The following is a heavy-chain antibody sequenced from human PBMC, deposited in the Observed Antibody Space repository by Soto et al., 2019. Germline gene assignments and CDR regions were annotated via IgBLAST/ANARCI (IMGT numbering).Heavy chain of an antibody. D-gene: IGHD3-16*01. Sequence: EVQLLESGGGLVQPGGSLRLSCAASGFTFSSYAMSWVRQAPGKGLEWVSAISGSGGSTYYADSVKGRFTISRDNSKNTLYLQMNSLRAEDTAVYYCAKAGIGEYDYVWGTPGVADAFDIWGQGTMVTVSS. CDR3: AKAGIGEYDYVWGTPGVADAFDI. J-gene: IGHJ3*02. V-gene: IGHV3-23*01. CDR2: ISGSGGST. CDR1: GFTFSSYA.